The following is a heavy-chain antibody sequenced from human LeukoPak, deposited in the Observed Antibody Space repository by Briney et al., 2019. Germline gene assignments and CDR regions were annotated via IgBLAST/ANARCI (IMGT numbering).Heavy chain of an antibody. CDR3: ARDTPRLQAVAGQFDY. V-gene: IGHV4-61*02. Sequence: SQTLSLTCTVSGDSISSGDYYWSSIRQPAGKGLEWIGRISSSGSTNYNPSLKSRVTISVDTSKNQFSLKLSSVTAADTAVYYCARDTPRLQAVAGQFDYWGQGTLVTVSS. D-gene: IGHD6-19*01. CDR2: ISSSGST. CDR1: GDSISSGDYY. J-gene: IGHJ4*02.